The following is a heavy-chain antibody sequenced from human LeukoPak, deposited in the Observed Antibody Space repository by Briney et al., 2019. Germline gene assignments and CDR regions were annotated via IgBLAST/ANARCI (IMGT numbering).Heavy chain of an antibody. D-gene: IGHD3-10*01. CDR1: GFTFSDYY. CDR3: AVGGNPSSFDY. J-gene: IGHJ4*02. V-gene: IGHV3-11*03. Sequence: PGGSLRLSCAASGFTFSDYYMSWIRQAPGKGLEWVSYISSISTYTYYADSVKGRFTISRDNSKNSLYLQMNSLRTEETALYYGAVGGNPSSFDYWGQGSLDT. CDR2: ISSISTYT.